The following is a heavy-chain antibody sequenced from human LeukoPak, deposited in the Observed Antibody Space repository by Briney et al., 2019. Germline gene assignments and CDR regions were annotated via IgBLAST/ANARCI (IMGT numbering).Heavy chain of an antibody. CDR3: ARDKGANLNAFDI. CDR2: IYYSGST. CDR1: GGSISSYY. D-gene: IGHD1-26*01. J-gene: IGHJ3*02. V-gene: IGHV4-59*01. Sequence: SETLSLTCTVSGGSISSYYWSWIRQPPGKGLEWIGYIYYSGSTNYNPSLKSRVTISVDTSKNQFSLKLSPVTAADTAVYYCARDKGANLNAFDIWGQGTMVTVSS.